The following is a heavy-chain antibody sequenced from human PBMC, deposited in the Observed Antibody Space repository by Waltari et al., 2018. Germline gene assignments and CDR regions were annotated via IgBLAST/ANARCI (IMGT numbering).Heavy chain of an antibody. Sequence: QLQLQQSGPGLVKPSESLSLTCAVSGDSMSSSDWWSWVRQSPGKGLAWIGQVHRSGWTNHDPSLGSLVSMSIDTSNNQFSLKVFFPTAADTAMYYCARDRGRGLYLDSWGQGTLVTVSP. J-gene: IGHJ4*02. CDR3: ARDRGRGLYLDS. V-gene: IGHV4-4*02. CDR2: VHRSGWT. D-gene: IGHD2-15*01. CDR1: GDSMSSSDW.